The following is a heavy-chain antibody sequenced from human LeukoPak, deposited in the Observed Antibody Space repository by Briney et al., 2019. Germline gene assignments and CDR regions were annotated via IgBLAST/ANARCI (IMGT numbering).Heavy chain of an antibody. V-gene: IGHV3-30*18. J-gene: IGHJ4*02. CDR1: GFTFSNYG. D-gene: IGHD3-22*01. CDR3: AKESNYYDSSGYYYFDY. Sequence: PGGSLRLSCAASGFTFSNYGMHWVRQAPGKGLEWVAVLSYDGSTKNYADSVKGRFTISRDNSKNTLYLQMNSLRAEDTAVYYCAKESNYYDSSGYYYFDYWGQGTLVTVSS. CDR2: LSYDGSTK.